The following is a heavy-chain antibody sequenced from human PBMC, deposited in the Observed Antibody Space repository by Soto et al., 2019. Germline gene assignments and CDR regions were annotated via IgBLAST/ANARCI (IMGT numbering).Heavy chain of an antibody. V-gene: IGHV3-23*01. CDR2: ISGSVGST. J-gene: IGHJ6*03. CDR1: GFTFSSYA. CDR3: AKARAGGYYSYMDV. Sequence: EVQLLESGGGLVQPGGSLRLSCAASGFTFSSYAMSWVRQAPWKGLEWVSAISGSVGSTYYADSVKGRFTISRDNSKNTLYLQMNRLSAEDTAVDYCAKARAGGYYSYMDVWGKGTTATLSS.